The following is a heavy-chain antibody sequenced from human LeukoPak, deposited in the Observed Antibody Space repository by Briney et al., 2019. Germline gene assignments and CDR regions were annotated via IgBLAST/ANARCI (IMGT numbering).Heavy chain of an antibody. V-gene: IGHV4-30-4*01. CDR3: ARGHYFGSGSYFDY. D-gene: IGHD3-10*01. CDR1: GDSISSEGYY. J-gene: IGHJ4*02. CDR2: IYYSGST. Sequence: PSETLSLTCTVSGDSISSEGYYWSWIRQSPGKGLEWIGYIYYSGSTYYNPSFKSRVTISVDTSKNQFSLNLNSVTAADTAVYYCARGHYFGSGSYFDYWGQGTLVAVSS.